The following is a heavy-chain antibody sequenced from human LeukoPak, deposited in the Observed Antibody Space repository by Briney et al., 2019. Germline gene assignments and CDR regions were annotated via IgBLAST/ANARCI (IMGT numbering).Heavy chain of an antibody. Sequence: SVKVSCKASGGTFSSYAISWVRQAPGQGLEWMGRIIPILGIANYAQKFQGRVTITADKSTSTAYMELSSLRSDDTAVYYCAKTINYDFWSGYSYWGQGTLVTVSS. J-gene: IGHJ4*02. CDR1: GGTFSSYA. V-gene: IGHV1-69*04. CDR3: AKTINYDFWSGYSY. CDR2: IIPILGIA. D-gene: IGHD3-3*01.